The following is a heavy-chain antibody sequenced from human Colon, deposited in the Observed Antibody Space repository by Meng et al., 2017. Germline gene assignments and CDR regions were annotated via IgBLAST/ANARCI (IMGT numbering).Heavy chain of an antibody. CDR2: IYYSGST. CDR3: ARDRKHYGERGWFDP. J-gene: IGHJ5*02. D-gene: IGHD4-17*01. CDR1: GGSISSGDYY. Sequence: QVPLPESGPGLLQPSQTLSLTCPVSGGSISSGDYYWSWIRQPPGKGLEWIGYIYYSGSTYSNASLKSRVTISIDRSKNQFSLKLSSVTAADTAVYYCARDRKHYGERGWFDPWGQGTLVTVSS. V-gene: IGHV4-30-4*01.